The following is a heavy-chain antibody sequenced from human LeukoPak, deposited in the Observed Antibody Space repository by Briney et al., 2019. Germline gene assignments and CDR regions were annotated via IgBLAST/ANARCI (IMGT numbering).Heavy chain of an antibody. Sequence: PSETLSLTCSISGYSISRGYFWGWIPQPPGKGLEWIGNNHHDGITYYNPSLKSRVTISLDPSKNQFSLKLTSVAAADTALYHCARVHYYDASDYSTSNWFDPWGQGTLVTVSS. V-gene: IGHV4-38-2*02. J-gene: IGHJ5*02. CDR1: GYSISRGYF. D-gene: IGHD3-22*01. CDR2: NHHDGIT. CDR3: ARVHYYDASDYSTSNWFDP.